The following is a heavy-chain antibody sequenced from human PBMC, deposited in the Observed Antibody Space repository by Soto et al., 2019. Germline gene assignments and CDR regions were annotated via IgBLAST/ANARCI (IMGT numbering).Heavy chain of an antibody. D-gene: IGHD2-2*01. V-gene: IGHV3-11*01. CDR2: ISSSGSTI. CDR1: GFTFSDYY. Sequence: GGSLRLSCAASGFTFSDYYMSWIRQAPGKGLEWVSYISSSGSTIYYADSVKGRFTISRDNAKNSLYLQMNSLRAEDTAVYYCAREGRPDEGYYYYYYMDVWGKGTTVTVSS. CDR3: AREGRPDEGYYYYYYMDV. J-gene: IGHJ6*03.